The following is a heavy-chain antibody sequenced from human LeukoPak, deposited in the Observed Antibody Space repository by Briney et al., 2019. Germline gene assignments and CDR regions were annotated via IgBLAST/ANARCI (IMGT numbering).Heavy chain of an antibody. J-gene: IGHJ4*02. CDR1: GFTFDDYA. Sequence: QPGRSLRLSCAASGFTFDDYAMHWVRQAPGKGLEWVSGISWNSGSIGYADSVKGRFTISRDNAKNSLYLQMNSLRAEDMALYYCAKAGGMAEPYYFDYWGRGTLVTVSS. D-gene: IGHD3-16*01. CDR3: AKAGGMAEPYYFDY. CDR2: ISWNSGSI. V-gene: IGHV3-9*03.